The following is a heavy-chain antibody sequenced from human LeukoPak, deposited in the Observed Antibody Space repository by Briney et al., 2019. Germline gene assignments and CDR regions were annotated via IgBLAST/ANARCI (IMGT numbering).Heavy chain of an antibody. CDR2: IYYSGST. CDR3: ARDPMTKGDY. J-gene: IGHJ4*02. V-gene: IGHV4-59*01. Sequence: SETLSLTCTVSGGSISSYYWSWIRQPPGKGLEWIGYIYYSGSTNYNPSLKSRVTISVDTSKNQFSLKLSSVTAADTAVYYCARDPMTKGDYWGQGTLVTVSS. CDR1: GGSISSYY.